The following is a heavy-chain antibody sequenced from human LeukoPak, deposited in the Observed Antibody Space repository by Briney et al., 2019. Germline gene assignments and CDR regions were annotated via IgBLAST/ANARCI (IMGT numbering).Heavy chain of an antibody. Sequence: GGSLRLSCAASGFTFSSYAMSWVRQAPGKGLEWVSAISGSGGSTYYADSVKGRFTISRGNSKNTLYLQMNSLRAEDTAVYYCAKAHGNSGKAIVGAQWGQGTLVTVSS. J-gene: IGHJ4*02. CDR2: ISGSGGST. V-gene: IGHV3-23*01. CDR3: AKAHGNSGKAIVGAQ. CDR1: GFTFSSYA. D-gene: IGHD1-26*01.